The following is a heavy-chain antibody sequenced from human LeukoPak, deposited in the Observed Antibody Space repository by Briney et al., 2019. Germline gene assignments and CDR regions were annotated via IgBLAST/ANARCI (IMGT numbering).Heavy chain of an antibody. CDR3: ARRPLTPFCLDY. D-gene: IGHD2/OR15-2a*01. CDR2: IYHDGST. J-gene: IGHJ4*02. Sequence: SETLSLTCTVSGGSITITNYYWGWIRQPPGKGLEWVGNIYHDGSTYYNPSLKSRVTISIDTSKNQFSLRLSSMTAADTAVYYCARRPLTPFCLDYWGQGTLVTVSS. CDR1: GGSITITNYY. V-gene: IGHV4-39*07.